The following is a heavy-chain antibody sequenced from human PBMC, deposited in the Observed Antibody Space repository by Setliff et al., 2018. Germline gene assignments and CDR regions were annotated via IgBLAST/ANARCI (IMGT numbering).Heavy chain of an antibody. V-gene: IGHV7-4-1*02. Sequence: ASVKVSCKASGYTFTTYAMNWVRQAPGQGLEWMGWINTNTGNPTYAQGFTGRFVFSLDTSVSTAYLQISSLKAEDTAVYYCASPGATSAFDIWGQGTMVTVSS. CDR3: ASPGATSAFDI. D-gene: IGHD1-26*01. J-gene: IGHJ3*02. CDR1: GYTFTTYA. CDR2: INTNTGNP.